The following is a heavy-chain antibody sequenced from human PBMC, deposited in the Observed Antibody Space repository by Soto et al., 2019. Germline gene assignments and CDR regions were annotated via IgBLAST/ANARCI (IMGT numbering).Heavy chain of an antibody. D-gene: IGHD2-15*01. CDR3: ARDFTVSGALVVYCSGGSCYDYGMDV. J-gene: IGHJ6*02. CDR2: ISAYNGNT. CDR1: GYTFTSYG. V-gene: IGHV1-18*01. Sequence: ASVKVSCKASGYTFTSYGISWARQAPGQGLEWMGWISAYNGNTNYAQKLQGRVTMTTDTSTSTAYMELRSLRSDDTAVYYCARDFTVSGALVVYCSGGSCYDYGMDVWGQGTTVTVSS.